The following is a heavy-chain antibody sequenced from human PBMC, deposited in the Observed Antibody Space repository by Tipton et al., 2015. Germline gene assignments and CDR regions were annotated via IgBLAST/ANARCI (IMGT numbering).Heavy chain of an antibody. V-gene: IGHV4-38-2*01. Sequence: TLSLTCAVSAYSISTDYYWVWIRQPPGKGLEWIGTISHSGSTYYTPSLKSRVTISADTSKNQFSLRLSSVTAADTAVYYCACHDYDLLTRDYQTVDYWGHGTTVTVSS. CDR2: ISHSGST. J-gene: IGHJ4*03. CDR3: ACHDYDLLTRDYQTVDY. D-gene: IGHD3-9*01. CDR1: AYSISTDYY.